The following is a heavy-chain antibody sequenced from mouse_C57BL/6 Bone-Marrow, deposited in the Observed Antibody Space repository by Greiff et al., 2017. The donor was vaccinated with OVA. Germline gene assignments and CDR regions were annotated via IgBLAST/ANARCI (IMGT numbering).Heavy chain of an antibody. V-gene: IGHV5-6*01. CDR2: ISSGGSYT. CDR1: GFTFSSYG. D-gene: IGHD1-1*01. J-gene: IGHJ2*01. CDR3: AGHEDYGSFFDY. Sequence: EVHVVESGGDLVKPGGSLKLSCAASGFTFSSYGMSWVRQTPDKRLEWVATISSGGSYTYYPDSVKGRFTISRDNAKNTLYLQMSSLKPEDTATYYCAGHEDYGSFFDYWGQGTTLTVSA.